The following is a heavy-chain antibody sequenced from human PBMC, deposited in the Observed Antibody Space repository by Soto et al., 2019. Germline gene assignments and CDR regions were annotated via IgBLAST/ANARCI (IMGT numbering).Heavy chain of an antibody. V-gene: IGHV3-30*18. D-gene: IGHD1-1*01. CDR1: GLTFSNYG. J-gene: IGHJ4*02. CDR3: AKEGPITNWYFDY. CDR2: ISYDGNVA. Sequence: QVHLVESGGGVVQPGRSLKHSCAASGLTFSNYGMHWVRQAPGKGLEWVIVISYDGNVAYYADSVKGRFTISRDNSKNTLYLPMNSLRTEDTAMYYCAKEGPITNWYFDYWGQGTLVTVSS.